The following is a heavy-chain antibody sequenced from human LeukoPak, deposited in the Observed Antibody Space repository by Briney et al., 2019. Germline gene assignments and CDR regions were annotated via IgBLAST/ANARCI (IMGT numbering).Heavy chain of an antibody. V-gene: IGHV1-69*01. D-gene: IGHD2-2*01. J-gene: IGHJ6*02. CDR3: ARVQCSSTSCYYYYGMDV. Sequence: ASVKVSCKASGGIFSSYAISWVRQAPGQGLEWMGGIIPIFGTANYAQKFQGRVTITADESTSTAYMELSSLRSEDTAVYYCARVQCSSTSCYYYYGMDVWGQGTTVTVSS. CDR2: IIPIFGTA. CDR1: GGIFSSYA.